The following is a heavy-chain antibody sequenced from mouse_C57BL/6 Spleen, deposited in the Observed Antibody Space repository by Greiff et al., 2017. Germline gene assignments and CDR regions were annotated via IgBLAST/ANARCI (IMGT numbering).Heavy chain of an antibody. CDR3: ARPSIYDGYYHYFDY. Sequence: VQLQQSGAELMKPGASVKLSCKATGYTFTGYWIEWVKQRPGHGLEWIGEILPGSGSTNYTEKFKGKATFTADTSSNTAYRQLSSLTTEDSAIYYCARPSIYDGYYHYFDYWGQGTTRTVSS. D-gene: IGHD2-3*01. CDR2: ILPGSGST. CDR1: GYTFTGYW. V-gene: IGHV1-9*01. J-gene: IGHJ2*01.